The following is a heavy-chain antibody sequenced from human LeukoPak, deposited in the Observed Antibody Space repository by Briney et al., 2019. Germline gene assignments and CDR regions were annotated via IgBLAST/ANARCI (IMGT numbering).Heavy chain of an antibody. V-gene: IGHV3-74*01. CDR1: GFTFSDYW. Sequence: GGSLRLSCAASGFTFSDYWMRWVRHAPGKGLVWVARINGDGSSTTYVESVRGRFTISRDNAKKTLYLQMNSLRAEDAAVYYCARDMYSMSSARGAYWGQGTLVTVSS. D-gene: IGHD3-10*01. CDR2: INGDGSST. J-gene: IGHJ4*02. CDR3: ARDMYSMSSARGAY.